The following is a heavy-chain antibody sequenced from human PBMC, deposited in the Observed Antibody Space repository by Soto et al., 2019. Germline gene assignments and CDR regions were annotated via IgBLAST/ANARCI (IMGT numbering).Heavy chain of an antibody. CDR3: ARGRHIVVVTAIFEY. Sequence: SETLSLTCAGYGGSFSGYYWSWIRQPPGKGLEWIGEINHSGSTNYNPSLKGRVTISVDTSKNQFSLKLSSVTAADTAVYYCARGRHIVVVTAIFEYWGQGTMVTVSS. J-gene: IGHJ4*02. D-gene: IGHD2-21*02. CDR2: INHSGST. V-gene: IGHV4-34*01. CDR1: GGSFSGYY.